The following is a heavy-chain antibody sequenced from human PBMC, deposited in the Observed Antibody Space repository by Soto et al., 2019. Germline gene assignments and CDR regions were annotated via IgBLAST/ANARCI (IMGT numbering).Heavy chain of an antibody. V-gene: IGHV1-8*01. CDR3: ARLPLRAAAGRSWFDP. CDR2: MNPNSGNT. J-gene: IGHJ5*02. Sequence: ASVKVSCKASGCTFTSYDINWVRQATGQGLEWMGWMNPNSGNTGYAQKFQGRVTMTRNTSISTAYMELSSLRSEDTAVYYCARLPLRAAAGRSWFDPWGQGTLVTVSS. CDR1: GCTFTSYD. D-gene: IGHD6-13*01.